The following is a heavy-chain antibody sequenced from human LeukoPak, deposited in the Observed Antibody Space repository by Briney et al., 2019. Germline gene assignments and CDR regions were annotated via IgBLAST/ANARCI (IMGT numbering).Heavy chain of an antibody. Sequence: PGGSLRLSCAASGFTFSTYAMSWVRQAPGKGLEWVSTIGGSGGGTYYAESVKGRFIISRDTSKNTLFLQMNSLRAEDTAVYYCAKEASWVLHAYYYYMDVWGKGTTVTISS. CDR1: GFTFSTYA. CDR2: IGGSGGGT. J-gene: IGHJ6*03. V-gene: IGHV3-23*01. CDR3: AKEASWVLHAYYYYMDV. D-gene: IGHD1-26*01.